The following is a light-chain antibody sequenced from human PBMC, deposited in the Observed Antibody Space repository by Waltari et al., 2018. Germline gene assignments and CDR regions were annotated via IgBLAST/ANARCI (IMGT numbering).Light chain of an antibody. CDR2: WAS. Sequence: DIVMTQSPDSLAVSLVERATINCKSSQTVLYRDNNKNYLTWYQKKPGQPPKLLFSWASIRESGVPDRLSASGSGTDFTLTISSLQAEDVAVYYCHQHYTTPWTFGQGTKVEIK. CDR3: HQHYTTPWT. CDR1: QTVLYRDNNKNY. V-gene: IGKV4-1*01. J-gene: IGKJ1*01.